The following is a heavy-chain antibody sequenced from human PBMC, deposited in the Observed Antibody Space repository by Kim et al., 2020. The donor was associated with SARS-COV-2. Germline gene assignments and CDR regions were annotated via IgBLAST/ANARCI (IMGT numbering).Heavy chain of an antibody. CDR3: ARLIYDSSDDAFDI. CDR1: GGSISSSSSY. D-gene: IGHD3-22*01. J-gene: IGHJ3*02. CDR2: IYYSGST. Sequence: SETLSLTCTVSGGSISSSSSYWGWIRQPPGKGLEWIGSIYYSGSTYFNPSLKSRVTISVDTSKNQFSLKLSSVTAADTAVYYCARLIYDSSDDAFDIWGQGTMVTVSS. V-gene: IGHV4-39*01.